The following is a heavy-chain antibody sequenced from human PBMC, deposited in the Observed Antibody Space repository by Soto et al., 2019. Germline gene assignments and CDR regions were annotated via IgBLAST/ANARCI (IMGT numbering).Heavy chain of an antibody. V-gene: IGHV1-18*01. Sequence: ASVKVSCKASGYSFISYGISWVRQAPGQGREWMGWSSAYNGDTNYAQKLQGRVTMTTDTSTSTAYMELRSLRSDDTAVYYCAIGILSNYYFYYWGQGTPVTGSS. D-gene: IGHD4-4*01. CDR1: GYSFISYG. CDR2: SSAYNGDT. J-gene: IGHJ4*02. CDR3: AIGILSNYYFYY.